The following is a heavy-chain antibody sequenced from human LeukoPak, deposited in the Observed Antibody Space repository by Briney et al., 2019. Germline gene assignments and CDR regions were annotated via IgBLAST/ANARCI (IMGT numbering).Heavy chain of an antibody. D-gene: IGHD5-18*01. Sequence: PGGSLRLSCAASGFTFSSYAMSWVRQAPGKGLEWVSAISGSGGSTYYADSVKGRFTISRDNSKNTLYLQMNSLRAEDTAVYYCAKLNSGYSYGRPYCFDYWGQGTLVTVSS. CDR2: ISGSGGST. CDR1: GFTFSSYA. CDR3: AKLNSGYSYGRPYCFDY. J-gene: IGHJ4*02. V-gene: IGHV3-23*01.